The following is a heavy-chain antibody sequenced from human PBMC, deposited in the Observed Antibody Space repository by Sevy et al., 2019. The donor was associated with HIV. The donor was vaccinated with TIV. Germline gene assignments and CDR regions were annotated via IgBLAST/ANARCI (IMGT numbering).Heavy chain of an antibody. CDR3: ARRPTDQSGSYWFDP. J-gene: IGHJ5*02. Sequence: GGSRRLSCAASGFTFSSYWMHWVRQAPGKGLVWVSRIKREGSDTSYADSVKGRFTISRDNTKNTLYLQMNSLRAEDTAVYYCARRPTDQSGSYWFDPWGQGTLVTVSS. CDR2: IKREGSDT. D-gene: IGHD1-26*01. V-gene: IGHV3-74*01. CDR1: GFTFSSYW.